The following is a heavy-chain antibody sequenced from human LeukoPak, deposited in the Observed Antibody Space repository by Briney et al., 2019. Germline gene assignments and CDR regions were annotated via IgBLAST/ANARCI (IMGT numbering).Heavy chain of an antibody. CDR1: GCSISSYY. CDR2: IYTSGST. CDR3: ARHHQVPVITFAQKVTPTPDVFDI. Sequence: PSETLSLTCTVSGCSISSYYWSWIRQPPGKGLEWIGYIYTSGSTNYNPSLKSRVTISVDTSKNQLSLKLSSVTAADTAVYYCARHHQVPVITFAQKVTPTPDVFDIWGQGTMVTVSS. J-gene: IGHJ3*02. V-gene: IGHV4-4*09. D-gene: IGHD3-22*01.